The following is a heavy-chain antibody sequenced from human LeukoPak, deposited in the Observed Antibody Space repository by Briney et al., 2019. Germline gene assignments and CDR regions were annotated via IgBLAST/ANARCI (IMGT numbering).Heavy chain of an antibody. J-gene: IGHJ4*02. Sequence: SETLSLTCTVSGGSISSYYWSWIRQPPGKGLEWIGYIYYSGSTNYNPSLKSRVTISLDTSKKQISLKVSSVTAADTAVYYCARDRLSYYDSSGFDYWGQGTLVTVSS. V-gene: IGHV4-59*01. CDR1: GGSISSYY. CDR3: ARDRLSYYDSSGFDY. CDR2: IYYSGST. D-gene: IGHD3-22*01.